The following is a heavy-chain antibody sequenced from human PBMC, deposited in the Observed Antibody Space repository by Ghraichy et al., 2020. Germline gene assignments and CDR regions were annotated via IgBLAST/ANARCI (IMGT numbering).Heavy chain of an antibody. CDR2: IYYSGST. V-gene: IGHV4-39*01. Sequence: SETLSLTCTVSGGSISSSSYYWGWIRQPPGKGLEWIGSIYYSGSTYYNPSLKSRVTISVDTSKNQFSLKLSSVTAADTAVYYCARLLIAVAGTPYWYFDLWGRGTLVTVFS. D-gene: IGHD6-19*01. J-gene: IGHJ2*01. CDR1: GGSISSSSYY. CDR3: ARLLIAVAGTPYWYFDL.